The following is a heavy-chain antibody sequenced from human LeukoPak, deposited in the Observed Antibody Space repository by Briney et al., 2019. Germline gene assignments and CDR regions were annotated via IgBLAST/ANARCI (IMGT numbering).Heavy chain of an antibody. CDR3: ARRGKLALFGVSDGPFDS. Sequence: SETLSLTCAVYGGSFSGYYWNWIRQAPGKGLEWIGEINPSGNTNYNPSLKSRLTISVDRSKSQFSLTVSSVTAADTAVYYCARRGKLALFGVSDGPFDSWGQGTLVTVSS. CDR1: GGSFSGYY. V-gene: IGHV4-34*01. D-gene: IGHD3-3*01. J-gene: IGHJ4*02. CDR2: INPSGNT.